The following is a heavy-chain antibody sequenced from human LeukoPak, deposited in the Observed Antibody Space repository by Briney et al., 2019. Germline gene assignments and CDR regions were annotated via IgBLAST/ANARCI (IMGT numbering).Heavy chain of an antibody. CDR3: ARGRDGYNSYYYYYMDV. V-gene: IGHV3-53*01. CDR1: GFTVSSNY. CDR2: IYSGGST. D-gene: IGHD5-24*01. J-gene: IGHJ6*03. Sequence: SGGSLRLSCAASGFTVSSNYMSWVRQAPGKGLEWVSVIYSGGSTYYADSVKGRFTISRDNSKNTLYLQMNSLRAEDTAVYYCARGRDGYNSYYYYYMDVWGKGTTVTISS.